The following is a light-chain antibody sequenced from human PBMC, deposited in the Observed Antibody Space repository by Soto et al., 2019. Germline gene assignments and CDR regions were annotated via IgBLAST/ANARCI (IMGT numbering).Light chain of an antibody. Sequence: QSVLTQPPSVSGAPGQRVTISCTGSSSNIGTGYDVHWYQQLPGTAPKLLIYGSTNRPSGVPDRFSGSQSGTSASLAITGLQAEDEADYYCHSYDASLSGYVFGTGTKLTVL. J-gene: IGLJ1*01. CDR2: GST. V-gene: IGLV1-40*01. CDR1: SSNIGTGYD. CDR3: HSYDASLSGYV.